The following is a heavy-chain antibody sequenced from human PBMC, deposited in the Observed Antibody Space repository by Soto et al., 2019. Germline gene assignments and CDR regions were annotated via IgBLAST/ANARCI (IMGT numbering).Heavy chain of an antibody. CDR2: IYYSGST. D-gene: IGHD1-20*01. V-gene: IGHV4-31*03. J-gene: IGHJ4*02. CDR3: ASGNGDNWNDVGGFDY. Sequence: SETLSLTCTVSGGSISSGGYYWSWIRQHPGKGLEWIGYIYYSGSTYYNPSLKSRVTISVDTSKNQFSLKLSSVTAADTAVYYCASGNGDNWNDVGGFDYWGQGTLVTVSS. CDR1: GGSISSGGYY.